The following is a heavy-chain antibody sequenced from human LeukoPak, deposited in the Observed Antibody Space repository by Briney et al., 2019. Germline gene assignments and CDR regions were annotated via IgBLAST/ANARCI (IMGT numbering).Heavy chain of an antibody. Sequence: PSETLSLTCSVSGVSIGSYYWTWIRQPPGKGLEWLGYLYYSGSTDYNVSLKSRVTISVDTSKNQFSLKLTSVTAADTAVYYCARGPHWVTGDYDAFDIWGQGTMVTVSS. D-gene: IGHD4-17*01. CDR2: LYYSGST. CDR3: ARGPHWVTGDYDAFDI. CDR1: GVSIGSYY. V-gene: IGHV4-59*01. J-gene: IGHJ3*02.